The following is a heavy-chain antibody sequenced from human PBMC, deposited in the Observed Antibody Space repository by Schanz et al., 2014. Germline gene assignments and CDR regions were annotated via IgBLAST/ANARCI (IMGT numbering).Heavy chain of an antibody. D-gene: IGHD1-1*01. CDR3: VRELSGGTFDY. Sequence: QVQLVQSGAEVKKPGASVKVSCKASGYTFIGYDVHWVRQAPGQGLEWMGRIKPNSGGTNYAQKFQGRVTMTRDTSSTTAYMELNSLRSDDTAVYYCVRELSGGTFDYWGQGALVTVSS. CDR2: IKPNSGGT. V-gene: IGHV1-2*06. J-gene: IGHJ4*02. CDR1: GYTFIGYD.